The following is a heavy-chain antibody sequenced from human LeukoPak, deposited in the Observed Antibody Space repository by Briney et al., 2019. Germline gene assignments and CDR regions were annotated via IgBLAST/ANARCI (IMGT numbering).Heavy chain of an antibody. CDR2: VDFDGGET. D-gene: IGHD5-18*01. J-gene: IGHJ4*02. Sequence: GGSLRLFCAASGFTLRSYSMHSVRQAPGKGLEYVAAVDFDGGETFYADSVRGRFTISRDSSKNTLFLQMGSLRADDMAVYYCARVGSYGCLDYWGQGTLVTVSS. V-gene: IGHV3-64*02. CDR3: ARVGSYGCLDY. CDR1: GFTLRSYS.